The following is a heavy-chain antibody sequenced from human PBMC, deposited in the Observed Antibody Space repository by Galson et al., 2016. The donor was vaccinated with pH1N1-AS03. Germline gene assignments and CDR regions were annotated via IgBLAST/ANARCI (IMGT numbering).Heavy chain of an antibody. CDR1: GYSFSTYW. D-gene: IGHD6-6*01. Sequence: QSGAEVKKPGESLKISCKGSGYSFSTYWIGWVRQMPGKGLEWMGIIYPDDSDTRYSPSFHGQVTIPADKSISTAYLQWSSLTASDTAMYYCAKSLYSSSPSSGFDYWGQGTLVTVSS. V-gene: IGHV5-51*01. J-gene: IGHJ4*02. CDR2: IYPDDSDT. CDR3: AKSLYSSSPSSGFDY.